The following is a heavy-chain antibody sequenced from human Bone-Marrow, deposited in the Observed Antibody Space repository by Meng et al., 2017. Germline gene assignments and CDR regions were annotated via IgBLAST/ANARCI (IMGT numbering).Heavy chain of an antibody. CDR2: IYYSGST. J-gene: IGHJ1*01. CDR1: GGSISSGGYY. Sequence: QVQLKEVGPGPVKPSQSLSLTCTVSGGSISSGGYYWSWIRQHPGKGLEWIGYIYYSGSTYYNPSLKSRVTISVDTSKNQFSLKLSSVTAADTAVYYCARGPLSAAGTMGYFQHWGQGTLVTVSS. CDR3: ARGPLSAAGTMGYFQH. V-gene: IGHV4-31*03. D-gene: IGHD6-13*01.